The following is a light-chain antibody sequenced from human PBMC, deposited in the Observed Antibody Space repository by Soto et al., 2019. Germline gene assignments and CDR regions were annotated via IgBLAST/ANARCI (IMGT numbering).Light chain of an antibody. CDR2: EVT. V-gene: IGLV2-14*03. CDR3: SSYTTSSTVV. J-gene: IGLJ1*01. Sequence: QSVLAQPASVFGSPGQSITISCTGTSSDVGGYNFVSWYQQLPGKAPKLMIYEVTSRPSGVSNRFSGSKSGNTASLTISGLQPEDEAQYYSSSYTTSSTVVFGTGTKVTVL. CDR1: SSDVGGYNF.